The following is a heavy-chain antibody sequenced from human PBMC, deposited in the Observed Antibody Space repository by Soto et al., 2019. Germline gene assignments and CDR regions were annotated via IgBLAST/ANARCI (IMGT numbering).Heavy chain of an antibody. CDR2: ISGSGGST. Sequence: EVQLLESGGGLVQPGGSLRLSCAASGFTFSSYVMSWVRQAPGKGLEWVSAISGSGGSTYYADSVKGRFTISRDNSKNTLYLQMNSLGAEDTAVYYCATEDYYDSSGSVQHWGQGTLVTVSS. D-gene: IGHD3-22*01. V-gene: IGHV3-23*01. CDR3: ATEDYYDSSGSVQH. J-gene: IGHJ1*01. CDR1: GFTFSSYV.